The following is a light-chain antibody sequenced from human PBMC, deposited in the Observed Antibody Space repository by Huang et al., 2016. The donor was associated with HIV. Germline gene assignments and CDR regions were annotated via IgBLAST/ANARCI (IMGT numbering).Light chain of an antibody. CDR1: HSVVNK. CDR2: DTS. Sequence: EIVMTQSPAVLSMSPGERVTLTCRASHSVVNKLAWYQQKPGRAPRLVIYDTSTRSSGVPARFSGSGSVTNFSLTINSLQSEDLAVYYCQHYNNWPLTFGGGTSVEIK. V-gene: IGKV3-15*01. J-gene: IGKJ4*01. CDR3: QHYNNWPLT.